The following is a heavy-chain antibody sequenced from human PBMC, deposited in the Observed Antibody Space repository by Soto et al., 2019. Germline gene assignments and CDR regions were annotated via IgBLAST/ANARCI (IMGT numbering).Heavy chain of an antibody. J-gene: IGHJ6*02. CDR1: GYSFTSYA. CDR3: ARVPEAVVPAAMGGNYYYYYGMDV. CDR2: INAGNGNT. V-gene: IGHV1-3*01. D-gene: IGHD2-2*01. Sequence: ASVKVSCKASGYSFTSYAMHWVRQAPGQRLEWMGWINAGNGNTKYSQKFQGRVTITRDTSASTAYMELSSLRSEDTAVYYCARVPEAVVPAAMGGNYYYYYGMDVWGQGTTVTVSS.